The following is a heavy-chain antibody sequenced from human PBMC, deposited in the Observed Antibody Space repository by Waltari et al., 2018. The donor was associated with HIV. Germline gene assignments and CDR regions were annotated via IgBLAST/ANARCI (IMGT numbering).Heavy chain of an antibody. V-gene: IGHV3-23*01. CDR3: ATASNHLY. D-gene: IGHD4-4*01. J-gene: IGHJ1*01. CDR1: GFTFSDYA. Sequence: EVQLLEHGGGLVQPGGSLRLSCAASGFTFSDYALGWVRRAPGDSLMWVSSITANAPTTYYADSVNGRFTSSRDASKITLHLQMISLRADDTAVYYCATASNHLYWGQSTLVAVSS. CDR2: ITANAPTT.